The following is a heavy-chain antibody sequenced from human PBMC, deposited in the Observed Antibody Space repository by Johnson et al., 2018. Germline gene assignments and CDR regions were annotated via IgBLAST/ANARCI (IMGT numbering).Heavy chain of an antibody. Sequence: QVQLVQSGGGVVQPGRSLRLSCAASGFTFSSYGMHWVRQAPGKGLEWVAVIWYDGSNKYYADSVKGRFTISRDNAENSLYLQMNSLRAEDTAVYYCARDLGCSAGSCYSGYFQHWGQGTLVTVSS. CDR3: ARDLGCSAGSCYSGYFQH. CDR1: GFTFSSYG. J-gene: IGHJ1*01. V-gene: IGHV3-33*01. D-gene: IGHD2-15*01. CDR2: IWYDGSNK.